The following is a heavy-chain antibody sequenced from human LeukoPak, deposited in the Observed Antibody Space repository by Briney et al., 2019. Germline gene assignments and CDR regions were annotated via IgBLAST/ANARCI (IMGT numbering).Heavy chain of an antibody. V-gene: IGHV3-23*01. Sequence: AGGSLRLSCAASGFTFSSYAMSWVRQAPGKGLEWVSAISGSGGSTYYADSVKGRFTISRDNSKNTLYLQMNSLRAEDTAVYYCAKDGYSSCFYYWVDPWGQGTLVTVSS. CDR3: AKDGYSSCFYYWVDP. D-gene: IGHD6-13*01. CDR1: GFTFSSYA. J-gene: IGHJ5*02. CDR2: ISGSGGST.